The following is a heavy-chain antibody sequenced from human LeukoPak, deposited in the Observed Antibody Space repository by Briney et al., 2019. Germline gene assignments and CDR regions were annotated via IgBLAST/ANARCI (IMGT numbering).Heavy chain of an antibody. Sequence: GGSLRLSCAASGFTFSCYAMSWVRQAPGEGLEWVSAISGSGGSTYYADSVKGRFTISRDNSKNTLYLQMNSLRAEDTAVYYCAKDGYSSGWVLDYFDYWGQGTLVTVSS. D-gene: IGHD6-19*01. J-gene: IGHJ4*02. CDR2: ISGSGGST. CDR1: GFTFSCYA. V-gene: IGHV3-23*01. CDR3: AKDGYSSGWVLDYFDY.